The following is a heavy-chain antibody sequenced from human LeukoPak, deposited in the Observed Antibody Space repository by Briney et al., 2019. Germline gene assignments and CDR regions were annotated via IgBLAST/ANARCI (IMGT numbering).Heavy chain of an antibody. D-gene: IGHD2-2*01. J-gene: IGHJ4*02. CDR3: ARDGTSTDDY. CDR1: GYTFSNFG. CDR2: ISGNNDNP. V-gene: IGHV1-18*01. Sequence: ASVKVSCKTSGYTFSNFGISWVRQAPGQGLEWMGWISGNNDNPNYGQKFQGRFTVTADSSTSTAYMELRNLRSDDTAVYYCARDGTSTDDYWGQGTLVTVSS.